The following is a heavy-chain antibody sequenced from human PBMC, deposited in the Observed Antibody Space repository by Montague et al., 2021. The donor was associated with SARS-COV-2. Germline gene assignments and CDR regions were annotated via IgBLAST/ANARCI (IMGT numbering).Heavy chain of an antibody. Sequence: SETLSLICAVHGTSFSGYYWNWICQPPGKGLEWIGEINHGGSTKYSPSLKSRLTISADTSKNQFSLKLTSVAAADTAVYYCARLRDGVVPSPILGVGPYYSYYYMDVWGRGTTVTVSS. V-gene: IGHV4-34*01. CDR1: GTSFSGYY. CDR2: INHGGST. J-gene: IGHJ6*03. D-gene: IGHD3-10*01. CDR3: ARLRDGVVPSPILGVGPYYSYYYMDV.